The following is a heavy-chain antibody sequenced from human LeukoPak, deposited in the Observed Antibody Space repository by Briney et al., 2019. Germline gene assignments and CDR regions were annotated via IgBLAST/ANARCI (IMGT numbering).Heavy chain of an antibody. D-gene: IGHD2-2*01. V-gene: IGHV3-23*01. J-gene: IGHJ4*02. CDR3: AKEGYCSSTSCYAGEFDY. Sequence: GGSLRLSCAASGITFSSYAMSWVRQAPGKGLEWVSAISGSGGSTYYADSVKGRFTISRDNSKNTLYLQMNSLRAEDTAVYYCAKEGYCSSTSCYAGEFDYWGQGTLVTVSS. CDR2: ISGSGGST. CDR1: GITFSSYA.